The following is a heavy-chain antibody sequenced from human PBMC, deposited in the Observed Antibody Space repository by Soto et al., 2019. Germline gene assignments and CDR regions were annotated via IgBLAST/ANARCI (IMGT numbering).Heavy chain of an antibody. D-gene: IGHD6-19*01. CDR1: GYTFTSYG. J-gene: IGHJ6*02. CDR2: ISAYNGNT. CDR3: ARDSSGWIYYYYYGMDV. V-gene: IGHV1-18*01. Sequence: ASVKVSCKASGYTFTSYGISWVRQAPGQGLEWMGWISAYNGNTNYAQKLQGRVTMTTDTSTSTAYMELRSLRSDDTAVYYCARDSSGWIYYYYYGMDVWGQGTTVTVPS.